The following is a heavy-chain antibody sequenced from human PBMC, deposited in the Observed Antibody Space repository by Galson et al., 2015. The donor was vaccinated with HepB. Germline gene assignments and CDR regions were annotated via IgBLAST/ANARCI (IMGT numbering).Heavy chain of an antibody. CDR2: ICYSGNT. CDR3: ARVWRDTEPPWNFDC. CDR1: GGSIRRDIHC. J-gene: IGHJ4*02. V-gene: IGHV4-30-4*01. D-gene: IGHD5-18*01. Sequence: TLSLTCAVSGGSIRRDIHCWSWIRQPPGKGLEWIGYICYSGNTYYNPSLKSRVTISVDTTKNQFSLTLSSVTAADTAVYYCARVWRDTEPPWNFDCWGQGILVTVSS.